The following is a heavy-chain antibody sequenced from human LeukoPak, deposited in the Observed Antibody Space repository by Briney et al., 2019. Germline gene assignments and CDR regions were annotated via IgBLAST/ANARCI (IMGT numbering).Heavy chain of an antibody. CDR1: GFTLSSYW. Sequence: SGGSLRLSCAASGFTLSSYWMHWVRQAPGKGLECVSRISPDGSTTKYVDSVNGRFTISRDNAKNTLYLQVNSLRAEDTAVYYCARGVYGSATWFDPWGQGTQVTVSS. V-gene: IGHV3-74*01. J-gene: IGHJ5*02. CDR3: ARGVYGSATWFDP. CDR2: ISPDGSTT. D-gene: IGHD3-10*01.